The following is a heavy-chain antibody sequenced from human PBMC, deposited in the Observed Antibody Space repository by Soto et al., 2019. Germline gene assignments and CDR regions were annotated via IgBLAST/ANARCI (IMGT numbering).Heavy chain of an antibody. J-gene: IGHJ4*02. CDR1: GFTFSEYY. CDR3: ASDRDAYYYGSGTFHSDY. D-gene: IGHD3-10*01. CDR2: ISSSGGTT. Sequence: QVQVVESGGGLVKPGGSLRLSCAASGFTFSEYYMTWIRQSPGKGLECVSYISSSGGTTYYADSVKGRFTISRDNAKNSLYLQMNSLRVEDSAVYYFASDRDAYYYGSGTFHSDYWGQGTLVTVSS. V-gene: IGHV3-11*01.